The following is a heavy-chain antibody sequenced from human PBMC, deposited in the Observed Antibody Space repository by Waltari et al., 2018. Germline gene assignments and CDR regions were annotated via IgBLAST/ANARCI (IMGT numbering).Heavy chain of an antibody. J-gene: IGHJ6*02. Sequence: QVQLVQSGAEVKKPGASVKVSCKASGYTFTSYEINWVRQATGQGLEWMGWMNPNRGKTGYAQKFQGRVTMTRNTSISTAYMELSSLRSEDTAVYYCARLTMVRGVIITYYYGMDVWGQGTTVTVSS. CDR1: GYTFTSYE. CDR3: ARLTMVRGVIITYYYGMDV. CDR2: MNPNRGKT. V-gene: IGHV1-8*01. D-gene: IGHD3-10*01.